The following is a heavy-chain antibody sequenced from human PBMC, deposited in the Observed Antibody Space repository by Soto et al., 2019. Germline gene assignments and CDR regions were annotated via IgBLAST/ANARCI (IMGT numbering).Heavy chain of an antibody. CDR2: IYPGDSDT. Sequence: PGESLKISCKGSGYSFAGHWIGWVRQMPGKGLDWMGVIYPGDSDTRYSPSFHGQVTISADKSISTAYLQWSSLKASDTAMYFCARLPGVRGVFDGFNVWGQGTVVTVSS. J-gene: IGHJ3*01. D-gene: IGHD3-10*01. V-gene: IGHV5-51*01. CDR3: ARLPGVRGVFDGFNV. CDR1: GYSFAGHW.